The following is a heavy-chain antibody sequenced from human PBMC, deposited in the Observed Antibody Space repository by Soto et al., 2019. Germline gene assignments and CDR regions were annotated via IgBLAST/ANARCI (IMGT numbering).Heavy chain of an antibody. CDR2: ISYEGSNK. V-gene: IGHV3-30-3*01. CDR1: GFTFSSYA. Sequence: QGQMVESGGGVVQPGRSLRLSCADSGFTFSSYAMHWVRQAPGKGLEWVAVISYEGSNKYYADSVKGRFTISRDNSKNTLYLQMNILRAEDTAVYYCARDRGYDAFDIWGQGTMVTVSS. CDR3: ARDRGYDAFDI. J-gene: IGHJ3*02. D-gene: IGHD3-10*01.